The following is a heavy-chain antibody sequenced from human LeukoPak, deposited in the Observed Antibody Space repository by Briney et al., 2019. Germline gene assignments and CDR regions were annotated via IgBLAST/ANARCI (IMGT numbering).Heavy chain of an antibody. CDR3: ARITVAVAPTG. Sequence: PGGSLRLSCAASGFTFSSYAMHWVRQAPGKGLEWVAVISYDGSNKYYADSVKGRFTISRDNSKNTLYLQMNSLRAEDTAVYYCARITVAVAPTGWGQGTLVTVSS. D-gene: IGHD6-19*01. J-gene: IGHJ4*02. CDR1: GFTFSSYA. V-gene: IGHV3-30-3*01. CDR2: ISYDGSNK.